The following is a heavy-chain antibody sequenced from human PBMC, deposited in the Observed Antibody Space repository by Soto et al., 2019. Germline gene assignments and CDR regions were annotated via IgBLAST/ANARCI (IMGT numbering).Heavy chain of an antibody. D-gene: IGHD5-18*01. Sequence: ASVKVSCKVSGYTLTELSMHWVRQAPGKGLEWMGGFDPEDGETIYAQKFQGRVTMTEDTSTDTAYMELSSLRSEDTAVYYCARDDSDTAMVTHWFDPWGQGTLVTVSS. CDR3: ARDDSDTAMVTHWFDP. J-gene: IGHJ5*02. CDR1: GYTLTELS. CDR2: FDPEDGET. V-gene: IGHV1-24*01.